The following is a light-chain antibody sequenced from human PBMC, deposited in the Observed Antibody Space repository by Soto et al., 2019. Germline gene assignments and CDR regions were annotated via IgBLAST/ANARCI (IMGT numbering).Light chain of an antibody. Sequence: QSVLTQPPSASGSPGQSLTISCTGTSSDVGGYNYVSWYQQHPGKAPKLLIYEGSRRPSGVSDRFSGSKSGNTASLTISGLQAEDEADYYCCSYGSSTTYVFGSGTKVTV. J-gene: IGLJ1*01. CDR3: CSYGSSTTYV. CDR2: EGS. V-gene: IGLV2-23*01. CDR1: SSDVGGYNY.